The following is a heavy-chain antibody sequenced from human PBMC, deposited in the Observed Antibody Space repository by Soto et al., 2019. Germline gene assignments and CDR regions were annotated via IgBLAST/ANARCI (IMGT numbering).Heavy chain of an antibody. CDR2: IQYNGYS. V-gene: IGHV4-59*08. CDR3: ARHGFGSLQGLGDV. D-gene: IGHD3-10*01. J-gene: IGHJ6*02. Sequence: QVQLQESGPGLVKPSETLSLTCTVSGGSITNYYCSWFRQPPGKGLEWIGYIQYNGYSAYNLSLKRRVTMSMDTSKTQFSLILESVTATDTAVYFGARHGFGSLQGLGDVWGQGTTVIVSS. CDR1: GGSITNYY.